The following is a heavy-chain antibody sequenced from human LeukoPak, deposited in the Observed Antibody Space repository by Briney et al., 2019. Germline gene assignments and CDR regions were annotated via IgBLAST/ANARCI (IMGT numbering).Heavy chain of an antibody. D-gene: IGHD2-15*01. J-gene: IGHJ4*02. V-gene: IGHV3-64*01. CDR3: ARYGRVDYFDY. CDR1: GFTFSSYA. CDR2: ISSNGGGT. Sequence: GGSLRLSCAASGFTFSSYAMHWVRQAPGKGLQYVSAISSNGGGTYYANSVKGRFTISRDNSKNTLYLQMGSLRAEDMAVYYCARYGRVDYFDYWGQGTLVTVSS.